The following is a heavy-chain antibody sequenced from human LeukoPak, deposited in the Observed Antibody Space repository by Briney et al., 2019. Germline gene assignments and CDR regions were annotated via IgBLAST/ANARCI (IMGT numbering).Heavy chain of an antibody. Sequence: SVKVSCKASGGTFSSYAISWVRQAPGQGLEWMGGIIPIFGTANYAQKFQGRVTITTDESTSTAYMELSSLRSEDTAVYYCAKIPGIAAAGYYFDYWGQGTLVAVSS. J-gene: IGHJ4*02. CDR1: GGTFSSYA. CDR3: AKIPGIAAAGYYFDY. D-gene: IGHD6-13*01. CDR2: IIPIFGTA. V-gene: IGHV1-69*05.